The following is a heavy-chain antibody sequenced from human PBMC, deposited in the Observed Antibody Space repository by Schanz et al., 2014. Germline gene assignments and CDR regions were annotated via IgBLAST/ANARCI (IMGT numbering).Heavy chain of an antibody. CDR1: GFIFSAYT. Sequence: VQLVESGGGLVKPGESLRLSCAASGFIFSAYTMNWVRQAPGKGLEWVALISYDGSSKNHADSVQGRFTISRDNSKNALYLQMDSLRAEDTAVYYCATEGPRGTRHPINYYYAMDNWGQGTKVTV. J-gene: IGHJ6*02. D-gene: IGHD6-6*01. CDR2: ISYDGSSK. V-gene: IGHV3-33*08. CDR3: ATEGPRGTRHPINYYYAMDN.